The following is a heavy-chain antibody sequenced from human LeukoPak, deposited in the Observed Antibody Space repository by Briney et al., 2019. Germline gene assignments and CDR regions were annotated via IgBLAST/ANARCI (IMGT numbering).Heavy chain of an antibody. CDR3: ARVAKQQLAAFRY. J-gene: IGHJ4*02. CDR2: ISYDGSNK. D-gene: IGHD6-13*01. V-gene: IGHV3-30-3*01. CDR1: GFTFSSYA. Sequence: PGRSLRVSCAASGFTFSSYAMHWVRQAPGKGLEWVAVISYDGSNKYYADSVKGRFTISRDNSKNTLYLQMNSLRAEDTAVYYCARVAKQQLAAFRYWGQGTLVTVSS.